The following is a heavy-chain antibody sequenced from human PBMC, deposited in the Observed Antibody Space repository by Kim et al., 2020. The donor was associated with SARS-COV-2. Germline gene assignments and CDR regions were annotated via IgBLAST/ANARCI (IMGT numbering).Heavy chain of an antibody. Sequence: SETLSLTCTVSGGSISSGGYYWSWIRQHPGKGLEWLGYIYYSGSTYYNPSIKSRVTISVDTSKNQFSLKLSSVTAAATAVYYCARGVISGYDYRYSYMDVWGKGTTVTVSS. V-gene: IGHV4-31*03. CDR2: IYYSGST. D-gene: IGHD5-12*01. CDR3: ARGVISGYDYRYSYMDV. J-gene: IGHJ6*03. CDR1: GGSISSGGYY.